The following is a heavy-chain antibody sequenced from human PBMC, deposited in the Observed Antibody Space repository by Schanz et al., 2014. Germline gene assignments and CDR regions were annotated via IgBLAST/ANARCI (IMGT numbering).Heavy chain of an antibody. Sequence: VQLVESGGGVVQPGRSRRLSCEASGFTFSNYGMNWVRQAPEKGLEWVSYISSSSGTIYYADSVKGRFTISRDNAKNVLYLQMNGLRAEDTAVYFCARDLSSLIQGDVWGKGTTVTVSS. CDR3: ARDLSSLIQGDV. CDR1: GFTFSNYG. V-gene: IGHV3-48*01. J-gene: IGHJ6*04. D-gene: IGHD2-2*01. CDR2: ISSSSGTI.